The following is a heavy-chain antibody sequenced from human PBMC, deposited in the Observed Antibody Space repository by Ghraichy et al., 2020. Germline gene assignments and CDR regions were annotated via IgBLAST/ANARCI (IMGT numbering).Heavy chain of an antibody. CDR1: GFSLNVSGVG. Sequence: SGPTLVKPTQTLTLTCTFSGFSLNVSGVGVGWIRQPPGKALEWLALIYWNDDKRYRPSLKSRLTITKDTSKNQVVLIMTNMDPLDTGTYYCAQRRIMVRRSTIIGWFDPWGQGTLVTVSS. D-gene: IGHD3-10*01. CDR3: AQRRIMVRRSTIIGWFDP. J-gene: IGHJ5*02. CDR2: IYWNDDK. V-gene: IGHV2-5*01.